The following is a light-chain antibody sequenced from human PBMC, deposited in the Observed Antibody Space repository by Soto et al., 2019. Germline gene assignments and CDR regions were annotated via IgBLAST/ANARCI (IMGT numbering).Light chain of an antibody. CDR1: QSVSSSF. J-gene: IGKJ1*01. Sequence: EIVFAHSPATLSFSGGERATLSCGASQSVSSSFFAFYQQKPCQPPRLLIYGASNRATGIPDRFSGSGSATDSTLTISRLEPEDSAVYSRQQYETSPTFGQGTMVDI. CDR2: GAS. CDR3: QQYETSPT. V-gene: IGKV3-20*01.